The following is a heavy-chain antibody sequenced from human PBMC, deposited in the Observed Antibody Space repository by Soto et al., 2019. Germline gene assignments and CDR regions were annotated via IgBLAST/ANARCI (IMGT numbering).Heavy chain of an antibody. CDR2: VYYSGST. Sequence: SETLSLTYTVSGDSISSSDYYWSWIRQPPGKGLEWIGYVYYSGSTNSNPSLKSRVTISVDTSKNQFSLKLSSVTPADTAVYYCARDFVSGSYDYWGQGTLVTVSS. D-gene: IGHD1-26*01. CDR3: ARDFVSGSYDY. J-gene: IGHJ4*02. CDR1: GDSISSSDYY. V-gene: IGHV4-61*08.